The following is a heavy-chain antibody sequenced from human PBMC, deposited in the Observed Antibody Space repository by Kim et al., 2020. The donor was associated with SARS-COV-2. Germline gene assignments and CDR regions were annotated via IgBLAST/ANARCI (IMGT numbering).Heavy chain of an antibody. Sequence: ASVKVSCKVSGYTLTELSMHWVRQAPGKGLEWMGGFDPEDGETIYAQKFQGRVTMTEDTSTDTAYMELSSLRSEDTAVYYCATDLFLWDSSGYQHDYWGQGTLVTVSS. CDR3: ATDLFLWDSSGYQHDY. D-gene: IGHD3-22*01. CDR1: GYTLTELS. V-gene: IGHV1-24*01. J-gene: IGHJ4*02. CDR2: FDPEDGET.